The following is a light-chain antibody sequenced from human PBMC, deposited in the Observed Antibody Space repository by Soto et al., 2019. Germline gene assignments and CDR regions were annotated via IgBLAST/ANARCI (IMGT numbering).Light chain of an antibody. Sequence: QSVLTQPASVSGSPGQSITVSCTGTSNDVGAYNYVSWYQQHPGTAPKLMIYDVSNRPSGVSNRFSGSKSGNTASLTISGIQAEDEADYYCTSYTSSRTYVFGTGTKVT. CDR1: SNDVGAYNY. CDR2: DVS. CDR3: TSYTSSRTYV. V-gene: IGLV2-14*03. J-gene: IGLJ1*01.